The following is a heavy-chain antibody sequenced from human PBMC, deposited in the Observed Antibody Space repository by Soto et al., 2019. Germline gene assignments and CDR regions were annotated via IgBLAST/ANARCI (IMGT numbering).Heavy chain of an antibody. CDR2: IWYDGSNK. CDR1: GFTFSSYG. CDR3: ARDSDTGMEAPDY. V-gene: IGHV3-33*01. J-gene: IGHJ4*02. Sequence: QVQLVESGGGVVQPGRSLRLSCAASGFTFSSYGMHWVRQAPGKGLEWVAVIWYDGSNKYYVDSVKGRFTISRDNSKNTPYLQMNSMRADDTAVYYCARDSDTGMEAPDYWGQGTLVTVSS. D-gene: IGHD5-18*01.